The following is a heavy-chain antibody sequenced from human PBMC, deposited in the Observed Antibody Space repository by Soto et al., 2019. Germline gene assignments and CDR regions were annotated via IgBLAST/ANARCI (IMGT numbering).Heavy chain of an antibody. CDR2: ISGSGGNT. J-gene: IGHJ6*02. Sequence: EEQLLESGGGLEQPGGSLRLSCAASGFTFSSYAMSWVRQAPGKGLEWVSSISGSGGNTYYADSVKGRFTISRDNSKNTQYLQMNSLRAEDTAVYYCAKSAARPYYYYGMDGRGQGTTVTVSS. V-gene: IGHV3-23*01. CDR3: AKSAARPYYYYGMDG. CDR1: GFTFSSYA. D-gene: IGHD6-6*01.